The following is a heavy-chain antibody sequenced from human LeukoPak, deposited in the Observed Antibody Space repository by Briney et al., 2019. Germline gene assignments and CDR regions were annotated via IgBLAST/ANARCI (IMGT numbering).Heavy chain of an antibody. V-gene: IGHV3-66*01. CDR3: ARVDGRELPEYFQD. D-gene: IGHD1-26*01. CDR2: IYSGVGT. Sequence: GALKISCGGSGFHVSSNYMSWVRQAPGKGLEGVSIIYSGVGTYYADSVQGRFTISRDNSKNTVYLQMNRLRGDDTAVYYCARVDGRELPEYFQDWGQGTLVTVSS. J-gene: IGHJ1*01. CDR1: GFHVSSNY.